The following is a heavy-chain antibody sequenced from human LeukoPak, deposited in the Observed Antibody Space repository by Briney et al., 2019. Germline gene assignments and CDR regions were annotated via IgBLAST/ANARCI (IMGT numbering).Heavy chain of an antibody. CDR2: IKQDESEK. D-gene: IGHD3-3*01. Sequence: GGPLRLSCAASGFTFSSYWMSWVRQAPGKGLEWVANIKQDESEKYYVDSVKGRFTISRDNAKNSLYLQMSSLRAEDTAVYYCARDPTIFGVVIVPDYWGQGTLVTVSS. CDR3: ARDPTIFGVVIVPDY. CDR1: GFTFSSYW. J-gene: IGHJ4*02. V-gene: IGHV3-7*01.